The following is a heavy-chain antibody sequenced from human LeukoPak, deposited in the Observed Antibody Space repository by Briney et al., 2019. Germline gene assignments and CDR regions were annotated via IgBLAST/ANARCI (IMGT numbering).Heavy chain of an antibody. CDR2: IVVGSGNT. CDR1: GFTFTSSA. Sequence: SVKVSCKASGFTFTSSAVQWVRQARGQRLEWIGWIVVGSGNTNYAQKFQERVTITRDMSTSTAYMELSSLRSEDTAVYYCATGSWNYPYYYYMDVWGKGTTVTVSS. CDR3: ATGSWNYPYYYYMDV. V-gene: IGHV1-58*01. J-gene: IGHJ6*03. D-gene: IGHD1-7*01.